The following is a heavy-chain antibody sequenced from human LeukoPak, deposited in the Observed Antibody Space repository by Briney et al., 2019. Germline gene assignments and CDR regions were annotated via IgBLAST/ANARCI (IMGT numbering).Heavy chain of an antibody. CDR2: IYYSGTT. V-gene: IGHV4-39*01. CDR1: GGSISSSSYY. CDR3: VRQVRYCSGGTCYRHFDY. Sequence: PSETLSLTCTVSGGSISSSSYYWGWIRQPPGKGLESIGIIYYSGTTYYNPSLKSRLTISVDTSNNQFSLKLSSVTAADTAVCYCVRQVRYCSGGTCYRHFDYWGQGTLVTVSS. D-gene: IGHD2-15*01. J-gene: IGHJ4*02.